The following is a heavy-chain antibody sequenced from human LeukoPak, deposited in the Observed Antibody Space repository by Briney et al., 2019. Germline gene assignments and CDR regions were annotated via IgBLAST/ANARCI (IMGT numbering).Heavy chain of an antibody. V-gene: IGHV3-11*04. Sequence: PGGSLRLSCAASGFRFDSFYMGWIRQVPGKGLDYIALISASGAVPYYAESVKGRFTISRDNAKNSVSLQMNSLSADDTAVYYCARSLIVASEDYWGQGTLVTAPS. D-gene: IGHD3-22*01. CDR3: ARSLIVASEDY. CDR2: ISASGAVP. J-gene: IGHJ4*02. CDR1: GFRFDSFY.